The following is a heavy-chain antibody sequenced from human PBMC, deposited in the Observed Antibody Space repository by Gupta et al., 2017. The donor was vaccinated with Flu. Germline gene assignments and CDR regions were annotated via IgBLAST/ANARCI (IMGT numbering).Heavy chain of an antibody. CDR3: AKDFRSTLASVLDY. J-gene: IGHJ4*02. D-gene: IGHD6-6*01. Sequence: DDYAMHWVRQAPGKGLEWVSGISWNSGSIGYADSVKGRFTISRDNAKNSLYLQMNSLRAEDTALYYCAKDFRSTLASVLDYWGQGTLVTVSS. CDR1: DDYA. CDR2: ISWNSGSI. V-gene: IGHV3-9*01.